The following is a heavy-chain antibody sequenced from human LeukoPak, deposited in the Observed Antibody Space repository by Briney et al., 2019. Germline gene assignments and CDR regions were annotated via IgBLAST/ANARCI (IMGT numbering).Heavy chain of an antibody. V-gene: IGHV4-39*07. CDR3: ARDRLYREQLVPGSLWRWYFDP. Sequence: PSETLSLTCTVSGGSISSSSYYWGWIRQPPGKGLEWIGSIYYSGSTYYNPSLKSRVTISVDTSKNQFSLKLSSVTAADTAVYYCARDRLYREQLVPGSLWRWYFDPWGRGTLVTVSS. J-gene: IGHJ2*01. CDR2: IYYSGST. CDR1: GGSISSSSYY. D-gene: IGHD6-6*01.